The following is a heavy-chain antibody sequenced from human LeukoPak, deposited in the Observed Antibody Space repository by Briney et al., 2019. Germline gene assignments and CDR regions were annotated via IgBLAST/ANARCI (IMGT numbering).Heavy chain of an antibody. CDR3: ARESAGGPDY. D-gene: IGHD6-19*01. J-gene: IGHJ4*02. Sequence: PGGSLRLSCAASGFTFSNYGMHWVRQAPGKGLEWVANIKQDGSEQYYVDSVRGRFTISRDNAKNSLYLQMNSLRAEDTAIYYCARESAGGPDYWGQGTLVTVSS. CDR1: GFTFSNYG. CDR2: IKQDGSEQ. V-gene: IGHV3-7*05.